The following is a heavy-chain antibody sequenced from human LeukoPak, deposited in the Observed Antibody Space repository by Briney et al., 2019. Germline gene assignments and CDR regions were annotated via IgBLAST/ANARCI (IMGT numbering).Heavy chain of an antibody. CDR1: GGSISSYY. V-gene: IGHV4-4*09. J-gene: IGHJ3*02. D-gene: IGHD1-7*01. CDR2: IYTSGST. CDR3: ARWKLNYSAFDI. Sequence: SETLSLTCTVSGGSISSYYWRWIRQPPGKGLEWIGYIYTSGSTNYNPSLKSRVTISVDTSKNQFSLKLSSVTAADTAVYYCARWKLNYSAFDIWGQGTMVTVSS.